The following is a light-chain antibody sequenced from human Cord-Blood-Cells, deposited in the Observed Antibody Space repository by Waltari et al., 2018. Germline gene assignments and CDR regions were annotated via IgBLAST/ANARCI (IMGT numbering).Light chain of an antibody. V-gene: IGKV1-39*01. Sequence: DFQMTQSPSSLSASVGDRVTITCRASQTISSYLNWYQQKPGKAPKLLIYAASSLQSGVPSRFSGSGSGTDFTLTISSLQPEDFATYYGQQSDSTPYSFGQGTKLEIK. J-gene: IGKJ2*03. CDR3: QQSDSTPYS. CDR1: QTISSY. CDR2: AAS.